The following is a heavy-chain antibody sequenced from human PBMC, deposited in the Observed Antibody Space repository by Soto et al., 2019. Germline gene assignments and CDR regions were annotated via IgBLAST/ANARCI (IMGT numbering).Heavy chain of an antibody. D-gene: IGHD6-19*01. CDR1: GFTFSSYA. Sequence: GGSLRLSCAASGFTFSSYAMSWVRQAPGKGLEWVSAISGSGGSTYYADSVKGRFTISRDNSKNTLYLQMNSLRAEDTAVYYCAKDRRGGIRGWNNVAFDIWGQGTMVTVSS. CDR2: ISGSGGST. J-gene: IGHJ3*02. V-gene: IGHV3-23*01. CDR3: AKDRRGGIRGWNNVAFDI.